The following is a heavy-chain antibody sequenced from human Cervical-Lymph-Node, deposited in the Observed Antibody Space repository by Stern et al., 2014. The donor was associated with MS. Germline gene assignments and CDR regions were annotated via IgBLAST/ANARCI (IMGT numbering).Heavy chain of an antibody. D-gene: IGHD4-23*01. CDR2: IWYDGSNR. V-gene: IGHV3-33*01. Sequence: VQLVESGGGVVQPGRSLRLSCAASGFTFSSSGMHWVRQAPGKGLEWLAIIWYDGSNRYYADSVKGRFTISRDNSKNTLYLQMNRLRAEDTAVYYCAREGGNTAEYFQHWGQGTLVTVSS. CDR1: GFTFSSSG. J-gene: IGHJ1*01. CDR3: AREGGNTAEYFQH.